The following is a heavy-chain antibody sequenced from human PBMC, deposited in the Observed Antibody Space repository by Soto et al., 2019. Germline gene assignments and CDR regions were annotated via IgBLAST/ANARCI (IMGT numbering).Heavy chain of an antibody. Sequence: PGESLKISCKGSGYSFTSYWIGWVRQMPGKGLEWMGIIYPGDSDTRYSPSFQGQVTISADKSISTAYLQWSSLKASDTAMYYCARPVGDRGVITTLGWFDPWGQGTLVTVSS. V-gene: IGHV5-51*01. D-gene: IGHD3-10*01. CDR3: ARPVGDRGVITTLGWFDP. CDR1: GYSFTSYW. J-gene: IGHJ5*02. CDR2: IYPGDSDT.